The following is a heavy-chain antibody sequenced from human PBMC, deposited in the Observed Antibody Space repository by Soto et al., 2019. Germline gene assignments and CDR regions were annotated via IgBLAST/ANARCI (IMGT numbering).Heavy chain of an antibody. J-gene: IGHJ4*02. V-gene: IGHV3-11*01. CDR1: GFTFSDYF. CDR3: ARASLYQLVPHDY. Sequence: GGSLRLSCAASGFTFSDYFMTWIRQAPGKGLEWVSYISGTAYSIYYADSVKGRFTVSRDNAKNSLYLQMNSLRAEDTAMYYCARASLYQLVPHDYWGQGTLVTVSS. D-gene: IGHD2-2*01. CDR2: ISGTAYSI.